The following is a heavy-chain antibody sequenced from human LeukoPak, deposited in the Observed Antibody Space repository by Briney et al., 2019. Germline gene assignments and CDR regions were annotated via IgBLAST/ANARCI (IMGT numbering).Heavy chain of an antibody. CDR3: ASNGEWEQRKLTVGAFDI. D-gene: IGHD1-26*01. V-gene: IGHV3-30*04. CDR1: GFTFSSYA. Sequence: QTGGSLRLSCAASGFTFSSYAMHWVRQAPGKGLEWVAVISYDGSNKYYADSVKGRFTISRDNSKNTLYLQMNSLRAEDTAVYYCASNGEWEQRKLTVGAFDIWGQGTMVTVSS. J-gene: IGHJ3*02. CDR2: ISYDGSNK.